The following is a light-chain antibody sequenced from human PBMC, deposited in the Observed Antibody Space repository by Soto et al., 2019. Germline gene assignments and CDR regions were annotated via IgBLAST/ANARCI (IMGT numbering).Light chain of an antibody. CDR3: QTWGTGIV. Sequence: QPVLTQSPSASASLGASVKLTCTLSSGHSSYIIAWHQQQPEKGPRYLMKVNSDGSHIKGDGIPDRFSGSSSGAERFLTISSLQSEDEADYYCQTWGTGIVFGGGTK. J-gene: IGLJ2*01. CDR1: SGHSSYI. V-gene: IGLV4-69*01. CDR2: VNSDGSH.